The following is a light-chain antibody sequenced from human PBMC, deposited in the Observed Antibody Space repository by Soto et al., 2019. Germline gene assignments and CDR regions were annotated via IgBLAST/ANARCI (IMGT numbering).Light chain of an antibody. CDR1: QRISSSY. CDR3: QQYGSSPLT. V-gene: IGKV3-20*01. Sequence: EIVLTQSPGTLSLSPGERATLSCRASQRISSSYLAWYQQKPGQAPRLLMYDASSRATGIPDRFSGSGSGTDFTITISRLEAEDFAVYYCQQYGSSPLTFGPGTKVDIK. CDR2: DAS. J-gene: IGKJ3*01.